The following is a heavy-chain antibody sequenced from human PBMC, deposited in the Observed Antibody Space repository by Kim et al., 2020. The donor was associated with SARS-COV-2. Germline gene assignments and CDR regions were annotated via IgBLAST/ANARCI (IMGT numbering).Heavy chain of an antibody. J-gene: IGHJ6*03. Sequence: FQGRVTITADNSTNTAYMELSSLRSEDTAVYYCARVRYSSSPDYYYYYMDVWGKGTTVTVSS. V-gene: IGHV1-69*04. CDR3: ARVRYSSSPDYYYYYMDV. D-gene: IGHD6-6*01.